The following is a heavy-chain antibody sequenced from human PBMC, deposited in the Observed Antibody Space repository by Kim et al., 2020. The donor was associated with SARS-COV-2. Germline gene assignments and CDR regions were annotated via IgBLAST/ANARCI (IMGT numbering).Heavy chain of an antibody. CDR1: GFTFSSYG. D-gene: IGHD5-18*01. J-gene: IGHJ6*02. CDR2: ISYDGSNK. CDR3: ARDPSSYGYHYYGMDV. Sequence: GGSLRLSCAASGFTFSSYGMHWVRQAPGKGLEWVAVISYDGSNKYYADSVKGRFTISRDNSKNTLYLQMNSLRAEDTAVYYCARDPSSYGYHYYGMDVWGQGTTVTVSS. V-gene: IGHV3-33*05.